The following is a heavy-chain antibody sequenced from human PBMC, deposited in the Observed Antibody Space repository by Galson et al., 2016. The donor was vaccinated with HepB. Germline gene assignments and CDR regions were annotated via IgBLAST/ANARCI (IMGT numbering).Heavy chain of an antibody. CDR1: GGSISNGGYY. CDR2: IFNSETA. CDR3: ARSGWCGGDCFSDY. Sequence: TLSLTCTVSGGSISNGGYYWSWIRQYPGKGLEWIGYIFNSETAWYRPSLKSRVTISLDTSKNEYSLNLKSVTAADTAVYYCARSGWCGGDCFSDYWGQGILVTVSS. D-gene: IGHD2-21*02. V-gene: IGHV4-31*03. J-gene: IGHJ4*02.